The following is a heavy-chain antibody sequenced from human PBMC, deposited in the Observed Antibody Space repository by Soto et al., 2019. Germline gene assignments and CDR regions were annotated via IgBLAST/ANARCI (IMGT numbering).Heavy chain of an antibody. D-gene: IGHD2-2*01. V-gene: IGHV3-23*01. CDR3: ATRDCSSTSCYGSVNY. J-gene: IGHJ4*02. CDR1: GFSFSSYA. Sequence: GGSLRLSCAASGFSFSSYAMSWVRQAPGKGLEWVSALSSTGGTTYYADSVKGRFTISRDNSKNTLYLQMNSLRAEDTALYYCATRDCSSTSCYGSVNYWGPGTLVTVSS. CDR2: LSSTGGTT.